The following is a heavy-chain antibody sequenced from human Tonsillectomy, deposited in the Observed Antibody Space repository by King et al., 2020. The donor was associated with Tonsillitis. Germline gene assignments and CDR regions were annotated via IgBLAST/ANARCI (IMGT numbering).Heavy chain of an antibody. CDR3: ARGIMITFVGVGYSYGMDA. Sequence: VQLVESGAELKKPGASVKVSCKASGYTFTGDYMHWVRQAPGQGLEWMGWINPNSGGTNYAQKFQGRVTMNMDTSISTAYMELSRLRSDDTAVYYCARGIMITFVGVGYSYGMDAWGQGTTVTVSS. CDR2: INPNSGGT. CDR1: GYTFTGDY. V-gene: IGHV1-2*02. D-gene: IGHD3-16*01. J-gene: IGHJ6*02.